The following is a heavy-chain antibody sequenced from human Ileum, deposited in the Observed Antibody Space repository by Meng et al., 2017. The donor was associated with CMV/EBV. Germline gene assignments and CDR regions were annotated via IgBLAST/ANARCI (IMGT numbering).Heavy chain of an antibody. D-gene: IGHD3-9*01. V-gene: IGHV3-7*01. CDR1: GFTFNYY. J-gene: IGHJ4*02. CDR3: ARDPTFGGYDILTGYYIGY. CDR2: IKQDGSEK. Sequence: GESLKISCAASGFTFNYYMSWIRQAPGKGLEWVANIKQDGSEKYYVDSVKGRFTISRDNAKNSLYLQINSLRAEDTAVYYCARDPTFGGYDILTGYYIGYWGQGTLVTVSS.